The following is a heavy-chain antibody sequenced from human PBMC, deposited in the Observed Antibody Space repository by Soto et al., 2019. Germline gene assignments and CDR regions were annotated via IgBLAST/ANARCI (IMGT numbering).Heavy chain of an antibody. CDR1: GGTFSSYP. D-gene: IGHD2-15*01. CDR2: ITPIFGTT. CDR3: ARIGTSVGGY. V-gene: IGHV1-69*01. Sequence: QVQLVQSGAEVKKPGSSVKVSCKTFGGTFSSYPISWVRQAPGEGLEWMGAITPIFGTTDYAQNFQGRPTITADESTSTAYMELTSLRSEDTATYFCARIGTSVGGYWGQGTLVTVSS. J-gene: IGHJ4*02.